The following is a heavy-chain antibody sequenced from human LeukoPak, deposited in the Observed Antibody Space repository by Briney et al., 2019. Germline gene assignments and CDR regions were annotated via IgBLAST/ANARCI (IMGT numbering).Heavy chain of an antibody. D-gene: IGHD5-18*01. CDR1: GGSISSSSYY. J-gene: IGHJ4*02. V-gene: IGHV4-39*01. CDR2: IYYSGST. CDR3: ARQGRIQLWSPQGYFDY. Sequence: SETLSLTCTVPGGSISSSSYYWGWIRQPPGKGLEWIRSIYYSGSTYYNPSLKSRVTISVDTSKNQFSLKLSSVTAADTAVYYCARQGRIQLWSPQGYFDYWGQGTLVTVSS.